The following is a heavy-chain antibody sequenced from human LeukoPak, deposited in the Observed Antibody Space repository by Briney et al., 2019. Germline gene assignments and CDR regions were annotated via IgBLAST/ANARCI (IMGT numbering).Heavy chain of an antibody. CDR3: ARDLVDHAAAGFDP. D-gene: IGHD1-14*01. J-gene: IGHJ5*02. CDR1: GGSISSGDYY. V-gene: IGHV4-30-4*01. Sequence: TSGTLSLTCTVSGGSISSGDYYWSWIRQPPGKGLEWIGYIYYSGSTYYNPSLKSRVTISVDTSKNQFSLKLSSVTAADTAVYYCARDLVDHAAAGFDPWGQGTLVTVSS. CDR2: IYYSGST.